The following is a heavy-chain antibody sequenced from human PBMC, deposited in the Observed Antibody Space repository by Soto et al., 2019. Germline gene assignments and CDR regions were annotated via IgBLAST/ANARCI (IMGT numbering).Heavy chain of an antibody. J-gene: IGHJ5*02. CDR3: ARELDTVSDNWFDP. CDR1: GGSVSSGSYY. Sequence: SETLSLTCTVSGGSVSSGSYYWSWIRQPPGKGLEWIGYIYYSGSTNYNPSLKSRVTISVDTSKNQFSLKLSSVTAADTAVYYCARELDTVSDNWFDPWGQGTLVTVSS. D-gene: IGHD4-17*01. CDR2: IYYSGST. V-gene: IGHV4-61*01.